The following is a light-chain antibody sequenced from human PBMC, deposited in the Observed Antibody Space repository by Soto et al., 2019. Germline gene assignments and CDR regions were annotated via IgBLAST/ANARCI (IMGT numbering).Light chain of an antibody. V-gene: IGKV1-5*03. Sequence: DIQMTQSPSTLSASVGDRVTITCRASQTISSRLAWYQQKPGRAPKLLIYKASTLESEVPSRFSGSVSGTEFTLTISSLQPDDFATYYCQQYNNYSLFSFGPGTKVEIK. CDR1: QTISSR. J-gene: IGKJ3*01. CDR3: QQYNNYSLFS. CDR2: KAS.